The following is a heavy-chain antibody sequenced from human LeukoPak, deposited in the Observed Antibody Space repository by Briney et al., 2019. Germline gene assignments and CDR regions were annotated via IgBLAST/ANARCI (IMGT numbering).Heavy chain of an antibody. J-gene: IGHJ6*04. CDR1: GYSFTSYW. Sequence: AGESLRMSCKGSGYSFTSYWISWVRQMPGKGLEWMGRIDPSDSYTNYSPSFQGHVTISADKSISTAYLQWSSLKASDTAMYYCARLYCSGGSCYSRYYGMDVWGKGTTVTVSS. V-gene: IGHV5-10-1*01. CDR2: IDPSDSYT. D-gene: IGHD2-15*01. CDR3: ARLYCSGGSCYSRYYGMDV.